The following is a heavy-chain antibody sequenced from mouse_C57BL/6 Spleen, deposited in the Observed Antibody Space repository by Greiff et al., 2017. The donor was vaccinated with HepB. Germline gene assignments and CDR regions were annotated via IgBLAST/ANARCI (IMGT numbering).Heavy chain of an antibody. V-gene: IGHV1-72*01. J-gene: IGHJ4*01. D-gene: IGHD4-1*01. CDR3: ARCLTGTYYYAMDY. CDR1: GYTFTSYW. CDR2: IDPNSGGT. Sequence: QVQLQQPGAELVKPGASVKLSCKASGYTFTSYWMHWVNQRPGRGLEWIGRIDPNSGGTKYNEKFKSKATLTVDKPSSTAYMQLSSLTSEDSAVYYCARCLTGTYYYAMDYWGQGTSVTVSS.